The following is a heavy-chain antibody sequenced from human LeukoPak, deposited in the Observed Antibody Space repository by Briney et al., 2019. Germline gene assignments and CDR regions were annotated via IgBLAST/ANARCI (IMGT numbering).Heavy chain of an antibody. CDR1: GGTFSGYY. D-gene: IGHD3-22*01. CDR3: ARGGWYYYDSSGLVFDY. J-gene: IGHJ4*02. CDR2: INHSGST. V-gene: IGHV4-34*01. Sequence: PSETLSLTCAVYGGTFSGYYWSWIRQPPGKGLEWIGEINHSGSTNYNPSLKSRVTISVDTSKNPFSLKLSSVTAADTAVYYCARGGWYYYDSSGLVFDYWGQGTLVTVSS.